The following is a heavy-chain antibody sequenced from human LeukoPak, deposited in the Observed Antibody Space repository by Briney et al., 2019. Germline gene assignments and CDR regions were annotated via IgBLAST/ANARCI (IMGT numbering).Heavy chain of an antibody. D-gene: IGHD3-10*01. Sequence: GASVKVSCKAPGGTFSSYAISWVRQAPGQGLEWMGGIIPIFGTANYAQKFQGRVTITTDESTSTAYMELRSLRSDDTAAYYCARDGFGWGQGTLVTVSS. CDR2: IIPIFGTA. CDR1: GGTFSSYA. J-gene: IGHJ4*02. CDR3: ARDGFG. V-gene: IGHV1-69*05.